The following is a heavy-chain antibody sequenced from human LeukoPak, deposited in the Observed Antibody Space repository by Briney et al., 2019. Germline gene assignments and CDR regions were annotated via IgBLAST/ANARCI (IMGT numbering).Heavy chain of an antibody. CDR2: ISSSSSSYI. V-gene: IGHV3-21*01. CDR1: GFTVSSNY. D-gene: IGHD5-12*01. Sequence: PGGSLRLSCAASGFTVSSNYMNWVRQAPGKGLEWVSSISSSSSSYIYYADSVKGRFTISRDNAKNSLYLQMNSLRAEDTAVYYCARGVGYSGYDRDYWGQGTLVTVSS. J-gene: IGHJ4*02. CDR3: ARGVGYSGYDRDY.